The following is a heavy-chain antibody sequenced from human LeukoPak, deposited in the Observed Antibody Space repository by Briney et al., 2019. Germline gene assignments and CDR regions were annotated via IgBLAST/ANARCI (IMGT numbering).Heavy chain of an antibody. V-gene: IGHV3-23*01. CDR3: AGRPTGYSSGYIH. J-gene: IGHJ4*02. D-gene: IGHD5-18*01. CDR2: ISGSAHKI. CDR1: GITFSNYD. Sequence: GGSLRLSCLASGITFSNYDVSWVRQAPEKGLDWVPVISGSAHKIRYADSVKGRFTISRDNSENIVYLQMNNLRVEDTAVYYCAGRPTGYSSGYIHWGQGTLVTVSS.